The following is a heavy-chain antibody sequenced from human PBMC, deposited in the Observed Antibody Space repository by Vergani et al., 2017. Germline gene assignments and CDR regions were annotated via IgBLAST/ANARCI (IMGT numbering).Heavy chain of an antibody. CDR1: GFTFDTYT. Sequence: EVQLLESGGGLVKPGGSRRLSCAAAGFTFDTYTMAYVRQAPGKGLEWVATISSGGGDIFYADPVKGRFTISRDNSKNTLFLQMNSLKDEDTAVYYCTTAWGLYYLHGEYFQYWGRGTLVSVSS. CDR2: ISSGGGDI. J-gene: IGHJ1*01. V-gene: IGHV3-23*01. CDR3: TTAWGLYYLHGEYFQY. D-gene: IGHD3-10*01.